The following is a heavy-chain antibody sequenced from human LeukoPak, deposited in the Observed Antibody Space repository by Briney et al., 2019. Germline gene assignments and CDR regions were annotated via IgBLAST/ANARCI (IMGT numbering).Heavy chain of an antibody. CDR1: GFTFSSYS. CDR2: ISPVKDTI. V-gene: IGHV3-48*01. J-gene: IGHJ4*02. Sequence: GGSLRLSCAASGFTFSSYSMNWVRQTPGKGLEWISYISPVKDTIYYADSVKGRFTISRDDAKNSLDLQMNSLRAEDTAVYYCARESDRHHDLWSGYLALDYWGQGTRVTVSS. D-gene: IGHD3-3*01. CDR3: ARESDRHHDLWSGYLALDY.